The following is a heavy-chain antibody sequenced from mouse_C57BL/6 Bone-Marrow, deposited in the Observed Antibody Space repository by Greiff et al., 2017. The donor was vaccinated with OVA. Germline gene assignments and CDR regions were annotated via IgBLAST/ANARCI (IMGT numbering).Heavy chain of an antibody. CDR1: GFSLTSYG. V-gene: IGHV2-6*01. CDR2: IWGVGST. CDR3: ASDLRITTGNFDY. Sequence: VQRVESGPGLVAPSQSLSITCTVSGFSLTSYGVDWVRQSPGKGLEWLGVIWGVGSTNYNSALKSRLSISKDNSKSQVFLKMNSLQTDDTAMYYCASDLRITTGNFDYWGQGTTLTVSS. D-gene: IGHD1-1*01. J-gene: IGHJ2*01.